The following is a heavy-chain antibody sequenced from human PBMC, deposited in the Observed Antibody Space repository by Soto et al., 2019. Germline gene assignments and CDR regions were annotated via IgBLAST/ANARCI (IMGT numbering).Heavy chain of an antibody. CDR3: ARRGYCISTSCYGGKNYYYGMDV. Sequence: WVRQPPGKGLEWMGIIYPGDSDTRYSPSFQGQATISADKSISTAYLQWSSLKASDTAMYYCARRGYCISTSCYGGKNYYYGMDVWGQGTTVTVSS. D-gene: IGHD2-2*01. J-gene: IGHJ6*02. V-gene: IGHV5-51*01. CDR2: IYPGDSDT.